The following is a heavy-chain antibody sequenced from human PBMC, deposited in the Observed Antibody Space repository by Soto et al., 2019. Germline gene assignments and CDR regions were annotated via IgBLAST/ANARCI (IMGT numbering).Heavy chain of an antibody. J-gene: IGHJ4*02. CDR2: ILSKAGNYAT. CDR1: GFIFSGSA. V-gene: IGHV3-73*01. CDR3: IRGGSPYHYDY. Sequence: EVQLVESGGGLVQPGGSLKLSCAASGFIFSGSAVHWVRQASGKGLEWVGRILSKAGNYATAYPASMKGRFTIARDDSENTAFLQMNSLKTEDTAVYYGIRGGSPYHYDYWGQGTLVAVSS.